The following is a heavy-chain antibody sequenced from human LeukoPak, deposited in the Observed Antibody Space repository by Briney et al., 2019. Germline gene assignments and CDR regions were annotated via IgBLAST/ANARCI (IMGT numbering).Heavy chain of an antibody. CDR2: TYYRSKWYS. J-gene: IGHJ4*02. CDR1: GDSVSSNSAA. V-gene: IGHV6-1*01. D-gene: IGHD6-19*01. Sequence: PSQTLSLTCAISGDSVSSNSAAWNWIRQSPSRGLEWLGKTYYRSKWYSDYAVSVKSRVTINPDTSKNQFSLQLNSVTPEDTAVYYCARARYSSAWYASRAYFFDYWGQGTLVTVSS. CDR3: ARARYSSAWYASRAYFFDY.